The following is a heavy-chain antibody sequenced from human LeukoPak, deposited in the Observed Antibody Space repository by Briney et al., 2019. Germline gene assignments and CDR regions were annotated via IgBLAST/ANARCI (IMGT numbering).Heavy chain of an antibody. Sequence: GGSLRLSCAASGFTFSSYAMHWVRQAPGKGLEWVAVISYDGSNKYYADSVKGRFTISRDNSKNTLYLQMNSLRAEDTAVYYCARAGYCSSTSCHYYYYYYMDVWGKGTTVTVSS. D-gene: IGHD2-2*01. J-gene: IGHJ6*03. CDR1: GFTFSSYA. CDR3: ARAGYCSSTSCHYYYYYYMDV. V-gene: IGHV3-30-3*01. CDR2: ISYDGSNK.